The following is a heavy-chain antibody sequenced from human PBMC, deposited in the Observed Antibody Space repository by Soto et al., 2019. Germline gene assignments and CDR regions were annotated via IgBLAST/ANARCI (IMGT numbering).Heavy chain of an antibody. CDR3: ARDLETGELELPGSFDS. Sequence: EVQLVESGGDLVQPGRSLRLSCAASGFTFDDYAMHWVRQAPGKGLEWVSGMSWHSGRIGYADSVKGRFTSSRDNAKNSLFLQMNSLRAEDTALYYCARDLETGELELPGSFDSWGQGTLVTVSS. CDR2: MSWHSGRI. D-gene: IGHD1-7*01. CDR1: GFTFDDYA. V-gene: IGHV3-9*01. J-gene: IGHJ4*02.